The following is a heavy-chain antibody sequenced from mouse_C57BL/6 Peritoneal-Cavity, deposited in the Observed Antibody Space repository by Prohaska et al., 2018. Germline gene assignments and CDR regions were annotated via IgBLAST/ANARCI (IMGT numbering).Heavy chain of an antibody. Sequence: GAELVRPGASVTLSCKASGYTFTDYEMHWVKQTPVHGLEWIGAIDPETGGTAYNQKFKGKAILTADKSSSTAYMELRSLTSEDSAVYYCTRDYGSSLYAMDYWGQVTSVTVSS. CDR2: IDPETGGT. D-gene: IGHD1-1*01. CDR1: GYTFTDYE. V-gene: IGHV1-15*01. CDR3: TRDYGSSLYAMDY. J-gene: IGHJ4*01.